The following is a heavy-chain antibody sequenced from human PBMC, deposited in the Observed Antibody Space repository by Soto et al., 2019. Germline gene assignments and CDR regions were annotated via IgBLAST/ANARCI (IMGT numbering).Heavy chain of an antibody. Sequence: SETLSFTCTVSGGSISSGGYYWSWIRQHPGKGLEWIGYIYYSGSTYYNPSLKSRVTISLDTSKNQYSLRLSSVTAADTAVYYCATGRVYYGSEYWGQGTLVTVSS. CDR1: GGSISSGGYY. V-gene: IGHV4-31*03. CDR3: ATGRVYYGSEY. CDR2: IYYSGST. J-gene: IGHJ4*02. D-gene: IGHD3-10*01.